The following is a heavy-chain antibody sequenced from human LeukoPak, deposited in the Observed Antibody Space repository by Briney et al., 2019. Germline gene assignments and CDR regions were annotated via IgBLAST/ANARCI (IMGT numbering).Heavy chain of an antibody. CDR3: AREDYGDYSIFDY. CDR2: ISSSSSYI. V-gene: IGHV3-21*01. D-gene: IGHD4-17*01. CDR1: GFTFSSYS. Sequence: GGSLRLSCAASGFTFSSYSMNWVRQAPGKGLEWVSSISSSSSYIYYADSVKGRFTISGDNAKNSLYLQMNSLRAEDTAVYYCAREDYGDYSIFDYWGQGTLVTVSS. J-gene: IGHJ4*02.